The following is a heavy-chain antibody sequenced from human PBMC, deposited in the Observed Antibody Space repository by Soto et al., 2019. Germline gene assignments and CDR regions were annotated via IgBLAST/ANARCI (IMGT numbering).Heavy chain of an antibody. CDR2: INAGNGNT. CDR3: ASNKRGYYYGMDV. CDR1: GYTFTSYA. Sequence: QVQLVQSGAEVKKPGASVKVSCKASGYTFTSYAMHWVRQAPGQRLEWMGWINAGNGNTKYSQKFQGRVTITRDTSASTAYMKLSSLRSEHTAVYYCASNKRGYYYGMDVWGQGTTVTVSS. J-gene: IGHJ6*02. V-gene: IGHV1-3*01.